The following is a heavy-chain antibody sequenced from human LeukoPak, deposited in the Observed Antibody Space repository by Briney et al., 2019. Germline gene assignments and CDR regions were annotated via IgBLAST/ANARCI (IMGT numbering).Heavy chain of an antibody. CDR3: AREVVGAISYYYYYMDV. CDR1: GGSISSYY. J-gene: IGHJ6*03. V-gene: IGHV4-59*12. CDR2: IYYSGST. D-gene: IGHD1-26*01. Sequence: PSETLSLTCTVSGGSISSYYWSWIRQPPGKGLEWIGYIYYSGSTNYNPSLKSRVTISVDTSKNQFSLKLSSVTAADTAVYYCAREVVGAISYYYYYMDVWGKGTTVTVSS.